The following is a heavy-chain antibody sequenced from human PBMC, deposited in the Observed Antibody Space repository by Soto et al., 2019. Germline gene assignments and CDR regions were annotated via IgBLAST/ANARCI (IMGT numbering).Heavy chain of an antibody. CDR2: MNPNSGNT. J-gene: IGHJ6*03. V-gene: IGHV1-8*01. D-gene: IGHD3-3*01. CDR3: ARGHSSYYDFWSGYLQFGYYYMDV. Sequence: ASVKVSCKASGYTFTSYDINWVRQATGQGLEWMGWMNPNSGNTGYAQKFQGRVTMTRNTSISTAYVELSSLRSEDTAVYYCARGHSSYYDFWSGYLQFGYYYMDVWGKGTTVTSP. CDR1: GYTFTSYD.